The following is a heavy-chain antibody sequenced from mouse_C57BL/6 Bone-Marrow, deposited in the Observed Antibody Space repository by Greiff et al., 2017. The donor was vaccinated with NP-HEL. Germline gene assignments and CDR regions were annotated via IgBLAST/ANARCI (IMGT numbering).Heavy chain of an antibody. J-gene: IGHJ4*01. Sequence: VKLQESGAELARPGASVKLSCKASGYTFTSYGISWVKQRTGQGLEWIGEIYPRSGNTYYNEKFKGKATLTADKSSSTAYMELRSLTSEDSAVYFCARSRYYYAMDYWGQGTSVTVSS. V-gene: IGHV1-81*01. CDR3: ARSRYYYAMDY. CDR2: IYPRSGNT. CDR1: GYTFTSYG.